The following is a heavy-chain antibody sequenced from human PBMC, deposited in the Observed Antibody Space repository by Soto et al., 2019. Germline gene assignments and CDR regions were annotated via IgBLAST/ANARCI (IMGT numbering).Heavy chain of an antibody. CDR1: GFTFSSYA. Sequence: QVQLVESGGGVVQPGRSLRLSCAASGFTFSSYAMHWVRQAPGKGLEWVAVISYDGSNKYYADSVKGRFTISRDNSKNTLNLQMNSLRAEDTAVYYCAREGVYCSGGSCYSAFSWFDPWGQGTLVTVSS. V-gene: IGHV3-30-3*01. D-gene: IGHD2-15*01. CDR2: ISYDGSNK. J-gene: IGHJ5*02. CDR3: AREGVYCSGGSCYSAFSWFDP.